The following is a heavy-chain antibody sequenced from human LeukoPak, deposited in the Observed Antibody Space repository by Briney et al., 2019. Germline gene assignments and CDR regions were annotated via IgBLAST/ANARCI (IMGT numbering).Heavy chain of an antibody. CDR1: GFTFSNAW. J-gene: IGHJ4*01. Sequence: GGSLRLSCAASGFTFSNAWMSWVRQAPGKGLEWVGRINTDGNIINNADSVKGRFTISRDNAKNTLYLQMNSLRAEDTAVYYCARDTYSYGRTFDYWGHGTLVTVSS. CDR2: INTDGNII. CDR3: ARDTYSYGRTFDY. V-gene: IGHV3-74*01. D-gene: IGHD5-18*01.